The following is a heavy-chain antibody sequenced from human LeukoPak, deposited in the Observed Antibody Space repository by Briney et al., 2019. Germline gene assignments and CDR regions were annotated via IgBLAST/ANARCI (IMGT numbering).Heavy chain of an antibody. CDR2: INPNSGGT. Sequence: GASVKVSCKASGYTFTGYYMHWVRQAPGQGLEWMGWINPNSGGTNYAQKFQGRVTMTTDTSTSTAYMELRSLRSDDTAVYYCARGTSTTVGTWVADYWGQGTLVTVSS. CDR1: GYTFTGYY. J-gene: IGHJ4*02. V-gene: IGHV1-2*02. D-gene: IGHD2/OR15-2a*01. CDR3: ARGTSTTVGTWVADY.